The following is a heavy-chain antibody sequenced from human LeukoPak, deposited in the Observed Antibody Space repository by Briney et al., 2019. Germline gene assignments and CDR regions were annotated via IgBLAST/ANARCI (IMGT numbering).Heavy chain of an antibody. CDR2: ISGDGGST. J-gene: IGHJ6*03. CDR1: GFTFDDYA. CDR3: AKAPNPYYYYYMDV. V-gene: IGHV3-43*02. Sequence: PGGSLRLSCAASGFTFDDYAMHWVRQAPGKGLEWVSLISGDGGSTYYAYSVKGRFTISRDNSKNSLYLQMNSLRTEDTALYYCAKAPNPYYYYYMDVWGKGTTVTVSS.